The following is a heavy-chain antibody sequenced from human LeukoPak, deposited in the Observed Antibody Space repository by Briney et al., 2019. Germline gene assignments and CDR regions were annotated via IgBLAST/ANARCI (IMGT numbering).Heavy chain of an antibody. CDR1: GFTSSSYA. V-gene: IGHV3-64D*09. J-gene: IGHJ6*02. D-gene: IGHD1-26*01. CDR3: VKAVGAKGDYYYYYGMDV. Sequence: PGGSLRLSCSASGFTSSSYAMHWVRQAPGKGLEYVSAISSNGGSTYYADSVKGRFTISRDNSKNTLYLQMSSLRAEDTAVYYCVKAVGAKGDYYYYYGMDVWGQGTTVTVSS. CDR2: ISSNGGST.